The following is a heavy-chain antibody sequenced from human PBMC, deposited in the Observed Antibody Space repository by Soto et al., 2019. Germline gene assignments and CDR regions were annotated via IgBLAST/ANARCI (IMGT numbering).Heavy chain of an antibody. J-gene: IGHJ4*02. V-gene: IGHV3-21*01. Sequence: SGGSLRLSCAASGFIFTGYNMNWVRQAPGKGLEWVSSISSGSSYIYYADSVKGRFTISRDNAKNSLYLQMNTLRAEDTALYYCARRRAAAGTLTFDYWGQGTQVTVPS. D-gene: IGHD6-13*01. CDR2: ISSGSSYI. CDR1: GFIFTGYN. CDR3: ARRRAAAGTLTFDY.